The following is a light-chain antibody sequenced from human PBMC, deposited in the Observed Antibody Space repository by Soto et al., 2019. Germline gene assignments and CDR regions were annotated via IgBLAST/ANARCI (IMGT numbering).Light chain of an antibody. J-gene: IGKJ2*01. CDR1: QSVSSSY. CDR3: QQDGSSPPYT. V-gene: IGKV3-20*01. Sequence: EIVLTQSPGTLSLSPGERATLSCRASQSVSSSYLAWYQQKPGQAPRLLIYGASNKATGIPARFSGSGSGTYFTLTISRLEPEDCAIYYCQQDGSSPPYTFGQGTKLEIK. CDR2: GAS.